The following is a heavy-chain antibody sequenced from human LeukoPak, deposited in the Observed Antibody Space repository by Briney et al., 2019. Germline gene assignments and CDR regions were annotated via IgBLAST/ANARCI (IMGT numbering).Heavy chain of an antibody. CDR1: GGSISSSSYY. CDR3: ARHRTYYYDSSGYFHLYYFDY. J-gene: IGHJ4*02. Sequence: SETLSLTCTVSGGSISSSSYYWGWIRQPPGKGLEWIGSIYYSGSTYYNPSLKSRVTISVDTSKNQFSLKLSSVTAADTAVYYCARHRTYYYDSSGYFHLYYFDYWGQGTLVTVSS. V-gene: IGHV4-39*01. CDR2: IYYSGST. D-gene: IGHD3-22*01.